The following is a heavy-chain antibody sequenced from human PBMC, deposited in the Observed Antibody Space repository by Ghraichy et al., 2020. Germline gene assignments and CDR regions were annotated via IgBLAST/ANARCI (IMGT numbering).Heavy chain of an antibody. Sequence: SETLSLTCTVSGGSISSYYWSWIRQPPGKGLEWIGYIYYSGSTNYNPSLKSRVTISVDTSKNQFSLKLSSVTAADTAVYYCARGGGIGIAVAGTRFDPWGQGTLVTVSS. CDR3: ARGGGIGIAVAGTRFDP. J-gene: IGHJ5*02. CDR2: IYYSGST. D-gene: IGHD6-19*01. CDR1: GGSISSYY. V-gene: IGHV4-59*01.